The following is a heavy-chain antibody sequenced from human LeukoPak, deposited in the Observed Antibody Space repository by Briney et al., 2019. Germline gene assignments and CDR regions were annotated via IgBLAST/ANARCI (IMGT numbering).Heavy chain of an antibody. CDR1: GFTFSSYG. V-gene: IGHV3-33*01. CDR2: IWYDGSNK. Sequence: GGSLRLSCAASGFTFSSYGMHWVRQAPGKGLEWVAVIWYDGSNKYYADSVKGRFTISRDNSKNTLYLQMNSLRAEDTAVYYCARVNGSSPFDYWGQGTLVTVSS. CDR3: ARVNGSSPFDY. J-gene: IGHJ4*02. D-gene: IGHD2-2*03.